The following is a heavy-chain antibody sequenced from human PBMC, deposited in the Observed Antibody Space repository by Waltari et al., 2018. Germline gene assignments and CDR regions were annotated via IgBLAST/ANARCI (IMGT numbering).Heavy chain of an antibody. CDR1: VGSISSYY. D-gene: IGHD1-7*01. V-gene: IGHV4-59*08. CDR3: ARSDGQLELRTPTGYYYMDV. J-gene: IGHJ6*03. CDR2: IHYSGGT. Sequence: QVQLQESGPGLVKPSETLSLTCTVSVGSISSYYWSWIRQPTGKGLEWIGYIHYSGGTNYNPSLKSRVTISVDTSKNQFSLKLSSVTAADTAVYYCARSDGQLELRTPTGYYYMDVWGKGTTVTISS.